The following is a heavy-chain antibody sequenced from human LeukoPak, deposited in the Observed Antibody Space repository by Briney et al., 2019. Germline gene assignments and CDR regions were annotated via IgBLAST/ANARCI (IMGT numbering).Heavy chain of an antibody. CDR3: ARDRDYYDSSGYSPFDP. CDR2: INPSGGST. Sequence: ASVKVSCKASGYTFTSYYMHWVRQAPGQGLEWMGIINPSGGSTIYAQKFQGRVTMTEDTSTDTAYMELSSLRSEDTAVYYCARDRDYYDSSGYSPFDPWGQGTLVTVSS. J-gene: IGHJ5*02. CDR1: GYTFTSYY. D-gene: IGHD3-22*01. V-gene: IGHV1-46*01.